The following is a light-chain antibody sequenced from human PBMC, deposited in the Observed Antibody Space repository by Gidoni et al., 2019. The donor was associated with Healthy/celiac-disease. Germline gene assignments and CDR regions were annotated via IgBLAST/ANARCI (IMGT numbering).Light chain of an antibody. J-gene: IGKJ5*01. CDR3: QQSYSTPPIT. CDR1: QSISSY. V-gene: IGKV1-39*01. CDR2: AAS. Sequence: DIKMTQSPSSLPASVGDRVTITCRASQSISSYLNWYQQKPGKAPKLLIYAASSLQSGVPSRFSGSGSGTDFTLTISSLQPEDFATYYCQQSYSTPPITFGQGTRLEIK.